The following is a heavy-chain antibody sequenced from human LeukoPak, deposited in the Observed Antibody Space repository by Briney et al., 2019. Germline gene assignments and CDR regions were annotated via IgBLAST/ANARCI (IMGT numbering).Heavy chain of an antibody. CDR1: GFTFSDYY. Sequence: GGSLRLSCAASGFTFSDYYMSWIRQAPGKGLEWVSSISTSSSYTNYADSVKGRFTISRDNAKNSLYLQMNILRAEDTAVDDCARVGPRVAAAANNYYCYYGLDVWGQGTAVTVSS. V-gene: IGHV3-11*06. CDR2: ISTSSSYT. J-gene: IGHJ6*02. D-gene: IGHD6-13*01. CDR3: ARVGPRVAAAANNYYCYYGLDV.